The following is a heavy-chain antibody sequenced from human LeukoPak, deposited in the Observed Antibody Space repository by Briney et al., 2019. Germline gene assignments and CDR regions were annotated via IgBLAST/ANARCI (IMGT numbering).Heavy chain of an antibody. J-gene: IGHJ4*02. Sequence: GGSLRLSCVASGFTISSYVMTWVRQAPGKGLEWVSSIIGNGDSTYYADSVKGRFTISRDNSKNTLYLQMNSLRAEDTAIYYCAKGSKGTYDYWGQGTLVTVSS. CDR3: AKGSKGTYDY. CDR2: IIGNGDST. V-gene: IGHV3-23*01. CDR1: GFTISSYV.